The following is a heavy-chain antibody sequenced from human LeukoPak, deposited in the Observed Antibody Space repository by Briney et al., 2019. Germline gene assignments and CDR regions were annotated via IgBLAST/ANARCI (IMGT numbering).Heavy chain of an antibody. CDR3: ARPGYSSGWYAY. CDR2: IDPSDSYT. J-gene: IGHJ4*02. D-gene: IGHD6-19*01. CDR1: GYSFTSYW. Sequence: GESLRISCKGSGYSFTSYWISWVRQMPGKGLEWMGWIDPSDSYTNYSPSFQGQVTISADKSISTAYLQWSSLKASDTAMYYCARPGYSSGWYAYWGQGTLVTVSS. V-gene: IGHV5-10-1*04.